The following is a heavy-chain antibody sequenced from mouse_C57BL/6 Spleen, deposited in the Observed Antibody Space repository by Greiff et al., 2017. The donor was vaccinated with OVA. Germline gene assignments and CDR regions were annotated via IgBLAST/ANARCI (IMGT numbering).Heavy chain of an antibody. J-gene: IGHJ1*03. CDR3: ARWSSSYWYFDV. Sequence: QVQLQQPGAELVKPGASVKLSCKASGYTFTSYWMHWVKQRPGQGLEWIGMIHPNSGSTNYNEKFKSKATLTVDKSSSTAYMQLSSLTSEDSAVYYCARWSSSYWYFDVWGTGTTVTVSS. CDR1: GYTFTSYW. D-gene: IGHD1-1*01. CDR2: IHPNSGST. V-gene: IGHV1-64*01.